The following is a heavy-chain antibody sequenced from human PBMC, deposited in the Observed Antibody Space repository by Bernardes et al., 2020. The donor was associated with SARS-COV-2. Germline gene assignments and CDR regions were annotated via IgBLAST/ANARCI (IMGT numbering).Heavy chain of an antibody. Sequence: SLRLSCAASGFTFSSYEMNWVRQAPGKGLEWVSYISSSGSTIYYADSVKGRFTISRDNAKNSLYLQMNSLRAEDTAVYYCARDLQYSSSWRQSYYYYGMDVWGQGTTVTVSS. J-gene: IGHJ6*02. CDR1: GFTFSSYE. V-gene: IGHV3-48*03. CDR2: ISSSGSTI. CDR3: ARDLQYSSSWRQSYYYYGMDV. D-gene: IGHD6-13*01.